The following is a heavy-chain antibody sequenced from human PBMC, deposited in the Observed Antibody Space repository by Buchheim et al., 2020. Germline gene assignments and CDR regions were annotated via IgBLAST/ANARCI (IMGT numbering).Heavy chain of an antibody. J-gene: IGHJ4*02. CDR1: GFTFSRFW. CDR2: IDEYGTIT. D-gene: IGHD6-25*01. V-gene: IGHV3-74*01. Sequence: EVQPVESGGGLIQPGGSLRLSCAASGFTFSRFWMHWVRQAPGKGLVWVSRIDEYGTITNYADSVKGRFTISRDNARNTLYLQMNSLRVEDTAVYYCVRDLVGGSDYWGQGIL. CDR3: VRDLVGGSDY.